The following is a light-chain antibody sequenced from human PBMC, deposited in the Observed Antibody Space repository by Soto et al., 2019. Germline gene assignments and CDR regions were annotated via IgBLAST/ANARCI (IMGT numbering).Light chain of an antibody. CDR1: SSNIGRDT. V-gene: IGLV1-44*01. CDR2: NDD. CDR3: AAWDDSLSGWV. J-gene: IGLJ3*02. Sequence: QSVLTQPPSVSGTPGLTVTISCSGRSSNIGRDTVNWYQQLPGTAPKLLMFNDDQRPSGVPDRFSGSRSGTSASLAISGLQSDDEADYFCAAWDDSLSGWVFGGGTKVTVL.